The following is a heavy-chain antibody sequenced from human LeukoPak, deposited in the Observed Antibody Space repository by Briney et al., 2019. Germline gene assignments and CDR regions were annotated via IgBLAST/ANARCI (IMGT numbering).Heavy chain of an antibody. V-gene: IGHV3-15*01. D-gene: IGHD6-19*01. CDR3: TASSVPGIDY. Sequence: PGGSLRLSCAASGFTFDKAWMTWVRQAPGKGLEWVGRIKSKIHGGTIDYAAPVKGRFTISRDDSENTVYLQMSSLRTEDTAMYYCTASSVPGIDYWGQGIQVTVSS. CDR1: GFTFDKAW. J-gene: IGHJ4*02. CDR2: IKSKIHGGTI.